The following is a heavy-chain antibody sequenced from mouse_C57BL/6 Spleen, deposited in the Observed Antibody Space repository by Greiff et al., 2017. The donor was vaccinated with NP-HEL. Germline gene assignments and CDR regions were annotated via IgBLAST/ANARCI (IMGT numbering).Heavy chain of an antibody. CDR1: GYTFTSYW. CDR3: ARRGWLPGGYAMDY. J-gene: IGHJ4*01. D-gene: IGHD2-2*01. Sequence: QVQLQQSGAELVRPGSSVKLSCKASGYTFTSYWMHWVKQRPIQGLEWIGNIDPSDSETHYNQKFKDKATLTVDKSSSTAYMQLSSLTSEDSAVYYCARRGWLPGGYAMDYWGQGTSVTVSS. V-gene: IGHV1-52*01. CDR2: IDPSDSET.